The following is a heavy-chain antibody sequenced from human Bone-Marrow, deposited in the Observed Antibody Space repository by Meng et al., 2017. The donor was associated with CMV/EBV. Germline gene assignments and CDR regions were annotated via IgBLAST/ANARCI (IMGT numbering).Heavy chain of an antibody. Sequence: TFSSIARHWVRQAPGKGLEWVAVISYDGSNKYYADSVKGRFTISRDNSKNTLYLRMNSLRAEDTAVYYCAKGASGSGNFPSGYYFDYWGQGTLVTVSS. CDR3: AKGASGSGNFPSGYYFDY. CDR2: ISYDGSNK. CDR1: TFSSIA. D-gene: IGHD3-10*01. V-gene: IGHV3-30*18. J-gene: IGHJ4*02.